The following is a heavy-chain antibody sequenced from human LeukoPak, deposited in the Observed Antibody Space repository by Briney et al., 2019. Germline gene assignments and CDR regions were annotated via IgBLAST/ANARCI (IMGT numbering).Heavy chain of an antibody. CDR3: ARGGGAFCGGDCYRNFDY. CDR1: GLTVSDNY. Sequence: GGSLRLSCAPSGLTVSDNYMSWVRQAPGKGLEWVSVIYASGSPYYAGSVKGRFTISRDSSKNTLYLQMNNLSAEDTAVYYCARGGGAFCGGDCYRNFDYWGQGTLVTVSS. J-gene: IGHJ4*02. CDR2: IYASGSP. V-gene: IGHV3-66*02. D-gene: IGHD2-21*02.